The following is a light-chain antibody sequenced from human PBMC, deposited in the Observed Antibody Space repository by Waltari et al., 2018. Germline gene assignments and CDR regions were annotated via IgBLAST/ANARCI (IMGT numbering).Light chain of an antibody. CDR3: MQALQTPVT. CDR1: QRLLHSNGYKY. CDR2: LGS. J-gene: IGKJ5*01. Sequence: DIVMTQSPLSLPVTPGEPASISCRSRQRLLHSNGYKYLDWYLQKPGQSPQLLIYLGSDRASGVPDRFSGSGSGTDFTLKISRVEAEDVGVYYCMQALQTPVTFGQGHDWRLN. V-gene: IGKV2-28*01.